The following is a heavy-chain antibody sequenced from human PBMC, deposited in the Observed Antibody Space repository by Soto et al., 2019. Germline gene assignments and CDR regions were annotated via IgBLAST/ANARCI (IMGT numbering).Heavy chain of an antibody. D-gene: IGHD4-4*01. Sequence: QVQLQQWGAGLLKPSETLSLTCAVYGGSFSGYYWSWIRQPPGKGLEWIGEINHSGSTNYNPSLKSRVTISVDTSKNQFSLKLSSVTAADTAVYYCARGGMELTTVTGASTADSKRFDYWGQGTLVTVSS. CDR1: GGSFSGYY. CDR2: INHSGST. V-gene: IGHV4-34*01. CDR3: ARGGMELTTVTGASTADSKRFDY. J-gene: IGHJ4*02.